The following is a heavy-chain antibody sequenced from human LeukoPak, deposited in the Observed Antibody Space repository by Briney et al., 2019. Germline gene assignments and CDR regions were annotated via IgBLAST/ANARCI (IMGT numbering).Heavy chain of an antibody. D-gene: IGHD3/OR15-3a*01. J-gene: IGHJ3*02. Sequence: SETLSLTCTDSGGSISSYYWSWIRQPPGKGLEWIGYIYYSGSTNYNPSLKSRVTISVDTSKNQFSLKLSSVTAADTAVYYCARDGRAFDIWGQGTMVTVSS. V-gene: IGHV4-59*01. CDR3: ARDGRAFDI. CDR2: IYYSGST. CDR1: GGSISSYY.